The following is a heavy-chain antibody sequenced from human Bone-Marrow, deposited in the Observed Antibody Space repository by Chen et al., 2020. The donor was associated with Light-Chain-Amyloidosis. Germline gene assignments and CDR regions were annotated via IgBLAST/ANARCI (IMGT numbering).Heavy chain of an antibody. CDR3: AKDISYDDILPGYPADAFDI. CDR2: ISGSGGSR. D-gene: IGHD3-9*01. V-gene: IGHV3-23*04. Sequence: EVQLVEPGGGLLQRGGSLRLSCAAPGFAFSSYAMSWGRQAPGKGLEWVSTISGSGGSRYYGDSVKGRLTISRDNSKNALFLQMNSLRAEDTAVYYCAKDISYDDILPGYPADAFDIWGQGTMVTVSS. J-gene: IGHJ3*02. CDR1: GFAFSSYA.